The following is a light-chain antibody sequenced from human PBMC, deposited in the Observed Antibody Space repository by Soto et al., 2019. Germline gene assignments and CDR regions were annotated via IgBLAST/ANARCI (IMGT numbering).Light chain of an antibody. Sequence: IVLTQSPATLSLSPGERATLSCRASESISSYLAWYQQKPGQAPRLLVYDASNRATGIPARFSGSGSGTDLTLTISSLEPEDFAVYYCQQRSNWWTFGQGTKV. CDR3: QQRSNWWT. CDR1: ESISSY. CDR2: DAS. V-gene: IGKV3-11*01. J-gene: IGKJ1*01.